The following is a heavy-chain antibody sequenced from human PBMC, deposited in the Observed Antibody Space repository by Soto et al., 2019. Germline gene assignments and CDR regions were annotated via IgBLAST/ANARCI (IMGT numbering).Heavy chain of an antibody. V-gene: IGHV1-69*01. J-gene: IGHJ6*02. Sequence: QVQLVQSGAEVKKPGSSVKVSCKASGGTFSSYAISWVRQAPGQGLEWMGGIIPIFGTANYAQKFQGRVTITADESTSTAYMELSSLRSEDKAVYYCARGRRVAAAGTLEYYYYGMDVWGQGTTVTVSS. CDR2: IIPIFGTA. CDR1: GGTFSSYA. CDR3: ARGRRVAAAGTLEYYYYGMDV. D-gene: IGHD6-13*01.